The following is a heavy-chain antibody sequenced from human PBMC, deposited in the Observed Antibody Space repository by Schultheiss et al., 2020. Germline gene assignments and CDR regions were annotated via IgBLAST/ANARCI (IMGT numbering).Heavy chain of an antibody. D-gene: IGHD3-10*01. CDR2: IRESGDDT. Sequence: GGSLRLSCVASGFTFSSFAMSWVRQAPGKGLEWVSSIRESGDDTYYGDSVKGRFTISRDNSKNTLYLQMNSLRAEDTAVYYCARALHQDSPLWFGLDYYYYYGMDVWGQGTTVTVSS. V-gene: IGHV3-23*01. CDR3: ARALHQDSPLWFGLDYYYYYGMDV. J-gene: IGHJ6*02. CDR1: GFTFSSFA.